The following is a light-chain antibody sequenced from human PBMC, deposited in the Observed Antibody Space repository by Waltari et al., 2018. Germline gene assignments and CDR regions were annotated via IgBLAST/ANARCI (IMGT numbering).Light chain of an antibody. J-gene: IGKJ1*01. V-gene: IGKV3-15*01. Sequence: EIVMTQSPATLSVSPGERATLSCRASQGISSDLAWYQQKPGQAPRPPIFGASTRATGVPARFSGSGSGTEFTLTISSLQSEDFGVYYCQQSKIWPAFGQGTKVEIK. CDR2: GAS. CDR1: QGISSD. CDR3: QQSKIWPA.